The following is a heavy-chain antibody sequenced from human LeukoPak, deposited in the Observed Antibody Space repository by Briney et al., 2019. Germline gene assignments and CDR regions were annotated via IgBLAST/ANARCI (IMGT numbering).Heavy chain of an antibody. CDR2: IYYSGST. CDR1: GGSISSGGYY. V-gene: IGHV4-31*03. Sequence: PSETLSLTCTVSGGSISSGGYYWSWIRQHPGKGLEWIGYIYYSGSTYYNPSLKSRVTISVDTSKNQFSLKLSSVTAADTAVYYCARGGSRRWGRGGSGGSHFDYWGQGTLVTVSS. J-gene: IGHJ4*02. CDR3: ARGGSRRWGRGGSGGSHFDY. D-gene: IGHD2-15*01.